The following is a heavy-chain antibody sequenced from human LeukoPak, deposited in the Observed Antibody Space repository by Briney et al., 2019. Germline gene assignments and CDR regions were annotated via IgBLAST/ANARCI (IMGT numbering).Heavy chain of an antibody. CDR1: GYTFTGYY. Sequence: ASVKVSCKASGYTFTGYYMHWVRQAPGQGLEWMGWINPNSGGTNYAQKFQGRVTMTRDTSISTAYMELSRLRSDDTAVYYCARETVYCTNGVCSENWFDPWAQGTLVTVSS. J-gene: IGHJ5*02. CDR3: ARETVYCTNGVCSENWFDP. D-gene: IGHD2-8*01. CDR2: INPNSGGT. V-gene: IGHV1-2*02.